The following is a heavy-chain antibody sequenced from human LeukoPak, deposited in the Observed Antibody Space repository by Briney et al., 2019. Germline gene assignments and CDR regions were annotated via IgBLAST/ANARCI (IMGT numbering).Heavy chain of an antibody. J-gene: IGHJ4*02. D-gene: IGHD6-6*01. CDR1: GGTFSSYA. Sequence: SVKVSCKASGGTFSSYAISWVRQAPGQGLEWMGGIIPIFGTANYAQKFQGRVTITADESTSTAYMELSSLRSEDTAVYYCARDWRLGSIADNWGQGTLVTVFS. CDR3: ARDWRLGSIADN. V-gene: IGHV1-69*13. CDR2: IIPIFGTA.